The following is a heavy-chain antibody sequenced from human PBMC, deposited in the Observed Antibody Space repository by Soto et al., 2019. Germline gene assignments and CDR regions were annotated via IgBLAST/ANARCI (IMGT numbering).Heavy chain of an antibody. D-gene: IGHD3-16*01. Sequence: QVQLVESGGGVVQPGRSLRLSCAASGFTFSSYGMHWVRQAPGKGLEWVAVIWYDGSNKYYADSVEGRFTISRDNSKNTLFLQMNSLGAEDTAVYYCVRDHYEHRDREGCFDYWGQGTLVTVSP. CDR3: VRDHYEHRDREGCFDY. V-gene: IGHV3-33*01. CDR1: GFTFSSYG. CDR2: IWYDGSNK. J-gene: IGHJ4*02.